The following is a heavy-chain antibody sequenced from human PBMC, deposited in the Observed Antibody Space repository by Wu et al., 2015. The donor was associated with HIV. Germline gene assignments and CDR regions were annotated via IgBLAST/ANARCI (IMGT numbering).Heavy chain of an antibody. CDR1: GYTFTAYL. Sequence: QVQLVQSGTEVKKPGASVKVSCKASGYTFTAYLIHWVRQAPGQGLEWMGWVNPNSGGTNYAQKFQGRVTMTREHVHQYKPTMELSRLGDLTTRPCITCAGDFILGDGTKHGRXWGKGTTVTVSP. V-gene: IGHV1-2*02. D-gene: IGHD2-8*01. CDR3: AGDFILGDGTKHGRX. CDR2: VNPNSGGT. J-gene: IGHJ6*04.